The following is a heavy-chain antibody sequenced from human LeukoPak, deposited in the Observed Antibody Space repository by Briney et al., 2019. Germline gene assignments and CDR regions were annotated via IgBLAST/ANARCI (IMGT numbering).Heavy chain of an antibody. J-gene: IGHJ3*02. D-gene: IGHD3-16*02. Sequence: PGGSLRLSCATSGFSFSSHWMSWVRQASGKGLEWVANIRQDGGDKYYVDSVKGRFTISRDNAKNSLYLQMNSLRVEDTAVYYCARDLPIPYRAFDIWGQGTMSPSLQ. CDR2: IRQDGGDK. CDR3: ARDLPIPYRAFDI. V-gene: IGHV3-7*04. CDR1: GFSFSSHW.